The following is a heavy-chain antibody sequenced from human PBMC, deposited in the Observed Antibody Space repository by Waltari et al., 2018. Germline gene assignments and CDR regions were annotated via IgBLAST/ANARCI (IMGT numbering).Heavy chain of an antibody. CDR2: IKSDRSST. V-gene: IGHV3-74*01. CDR1: GFTFSSYW. D-gene: IGHD6-19*01. Sequence: EVQLVESGGGLVQPGGSLSLSCAASGFTFSSYWMHWVRQAPGKGLVWGSRIKSDRSSTSYADSLKGRFTSSRDNAKNTLYLQMNSLRAEDTAVYYCARTRTTVAGSQEGYFDYWGQGTLVTVSS. CDR3: ARTRTTVAGSQEGYFDY. J-gene: IGHJ4*02.